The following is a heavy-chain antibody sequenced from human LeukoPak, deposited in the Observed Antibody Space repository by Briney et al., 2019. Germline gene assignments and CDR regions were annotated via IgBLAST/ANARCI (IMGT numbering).Heavy chain of an antibody. CDR1: GFTFSSYA. CDR2: ISYDGSNK. CDR3: ASSRD. V-gene: IGHV3-30-3*01. Sequence: GGSLRLSCAASGFTFSSYAMHRVRQAPGKGLEWVAVISYDGSNKYYADSVKGRFTISRDNSKNTLYLQMNSLRAEDTAVYYCASSRDWGQGTLVTVSS. J-gene: IGHJ4*02.